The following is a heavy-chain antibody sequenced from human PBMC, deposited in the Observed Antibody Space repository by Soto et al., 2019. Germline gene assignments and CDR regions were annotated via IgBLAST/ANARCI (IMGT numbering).Heavy chain of an antibody. V-gene: IGHV4-30-2*01. CDR2: AYPRRRT. J-gene: IGHJ5*02. CDR3: ARVAGSGWYDA. CDR1: GGYIVSGGYS. Sequence: QVQLQESGSGLVKPSQTLSLTCAISGGYIVSGGYSWSWIRQPPGKDLEWIGTAYPRRRTYYDPSRKSRGTISLDQSKNRFSLTLSSVSAADTAVYYCARVAGSGWYDAWGQGTLVADSS. D-gene: IGHD6-19*01.